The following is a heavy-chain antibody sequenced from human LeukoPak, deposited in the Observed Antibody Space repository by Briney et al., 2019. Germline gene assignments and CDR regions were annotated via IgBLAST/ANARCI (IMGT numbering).Heavy chain of an antibody. CDR1: GGTFSSYA. J-gene: IGHJ3*02. V-gene: IGHV1-69*06. Sequence: GASVKVSCKASGGTFSSYAISWVRQAPGQGLEWMGGIIPIFGTANYAQKFQGRVTITADKSTSTAYMELSSLRSEDTAVYYCARDRGYSSGWYRQDAFDIWGQGTMVTVSS. D-gene: IGHD6-19*01. CDR3: ARDRGYSSGWYRQDAFDI. CDR2: IIPIFGTA.